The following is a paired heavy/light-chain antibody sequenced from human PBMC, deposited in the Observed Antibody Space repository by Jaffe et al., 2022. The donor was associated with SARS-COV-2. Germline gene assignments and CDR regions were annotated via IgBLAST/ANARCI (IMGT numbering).Light chain of an antibody. CDR2: GAS. CDR3: QQYGSSMYT. J-gene: IGKJ2*01. CDR1: QSVSSSY. V-gene: IGKV3-20*01. Sequence: EIVLTQSPGTLSLSPGERATLSCRASQSVSSSYLAWYQQKPGQAPRLLIYGASSRATGIPDRFSGSGSGTDFTLTISRLEPEDFAVYYCQQYGSSMYTFGQGTKLEIK.
Heavy chain of an antibody. CDR1: GYSISSGYY. Sequence: QVQLQESGPGLVKPSETLSLTCTVSGYSISSGYYWGWIRQPPGKGLEWIGSIYHSGSTYYNPSLKSRVTISVDTSKNQFSLKLSSVTAADTAVYYCARDVRPSTTVVKSHYYYYYMDVWGKGTTVTVSS. CDR2: IYHSGST. V-gene: IGHV4-38-2*02. J-gene: IGHJ6*03. CDR3: ARDVRPSTTVVKSHYYYYYMDV. D-gene: IGHD4-17*01.